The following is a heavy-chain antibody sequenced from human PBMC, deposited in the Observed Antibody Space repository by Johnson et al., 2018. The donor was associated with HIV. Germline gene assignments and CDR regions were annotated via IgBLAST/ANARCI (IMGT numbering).Heavy chain of an antibody. Sequence: VQLVESGGDLVQPGGSLRLSCVGSGFTFSTNWMHWVRQAPGKGLVWVSVVYSDGNTYYADSVKGRFTISRDNSKNTLYLQMNSLRAEDTAVYYCAKGADYADYEGAFDIWGQGTMVTVSS. D-gene: IGHD4-17*01. J-gene: IGHJ3*02. CDR2: VYSDGNT. CDR1: GFTFSTNW. V-gene: IGHV3-66*01. CDR3: AKGADYADYEGAFDI.